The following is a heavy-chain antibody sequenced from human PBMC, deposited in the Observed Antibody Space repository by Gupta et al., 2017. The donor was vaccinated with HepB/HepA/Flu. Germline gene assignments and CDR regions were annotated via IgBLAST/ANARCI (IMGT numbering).Heavy chain of an antibody. J-gene: IGHJ6*02. CDR2: INHSGST. CDR1: GGSFSGYY. Sequence: QVQLQQWGAGLLKPSETLSLTCAVYGGSFSGYYWSWIRPPPGKGLEWIGEINHSGSTNYNPSLKSRVTISVDTSKNQFSLKLSSVTAADTAVYYCARWRSRGGYSEQGDYYYGMDVWGQGTTVTVSS. CDR3: ARWRSRGGYSEQGDYYYGMDV. D-gene: IGHD3-22*01. V-gene: IGHV4-34*01.